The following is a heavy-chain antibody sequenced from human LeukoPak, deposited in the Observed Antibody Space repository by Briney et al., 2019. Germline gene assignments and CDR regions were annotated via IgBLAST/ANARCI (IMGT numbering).Heavy chain of an antibody. CDR3: ARHDYGDLRFDY. Sequence: SETLSLTCTVSGGSISSSSYYWGWIRQPPGTGLEWIGSIYYSGSTYYNPSLKSRVTISVDTSKNQFSLKLSSVTAADTAVYYCARHDYGDLRFDYWGQGTLVTVSS. CDR2: IYYSGST. D-gene: IGHD4-17*01. V-gene: IGHV4-39*01. CDR1: GGSISSSSYY. J-gene: IGHJ4*02.